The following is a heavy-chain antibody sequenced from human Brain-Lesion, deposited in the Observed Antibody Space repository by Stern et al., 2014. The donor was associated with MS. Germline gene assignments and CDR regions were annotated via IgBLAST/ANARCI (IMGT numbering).Heavy chain of an antibody. J-gene: IGHJ4*02. V-gene: IGHV2-26*01. CDR2: IFSTGDT. D-gene: IGHD2-15*01. Sequence: ESGPVLVKPTETLTLTCSVSGFSLSNAAMGVSWIRQPPGKALECLAPIFSTGDTAYSTSLKSRLPISKDTSRSQVVLTMTNMDPVDTATYYCARMREYCSGGICFAGYYDSWGQGTLVTVSS. CDR3: ARMREYCSGGICFAGYYDS. CDR1: GFSLSNAAMG.